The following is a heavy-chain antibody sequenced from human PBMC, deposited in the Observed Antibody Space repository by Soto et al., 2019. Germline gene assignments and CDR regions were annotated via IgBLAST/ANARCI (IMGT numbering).Heavy chain of an antibody. V-gene: IGHV3-48*01. CDR1: GFRFSIYS. Sequence: GGSLRLSCAASGFRFSIYSMNWVRQAPGKGLEWVSYISSSSTSTGDYADSVKGRFTISRDNAKNSLYLQMNSLSADDTAVYFCARDSAYVFDIWGQGTMVTVSS. CDR2: ISSSSTSTG. J-gene: IGHJ3*02. CDR3: ARDSAYVFDI.